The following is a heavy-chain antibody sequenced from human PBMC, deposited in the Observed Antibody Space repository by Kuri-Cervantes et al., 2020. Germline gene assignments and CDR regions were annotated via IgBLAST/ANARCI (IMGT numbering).Heavy chain of an antibody. Sequence: SETLSLTCTVSGGSISSYYWSWIRQPPGKGLEWIGYIYYSGSTNYNPSLKSRVTISVDTSKNQFSLKLSSVTAADMAVYYCARAIAAAGTKGYYFDYWGQGTLVTVSS. CDR2: IYYSGST. D-gene: IGHD6-13*01. CDR1: GGSISSYY. J-gene: IGHJ4*02. CDR3: ARAIAAAGTKGYYFDY. V-gene: IGHV4-59*12.